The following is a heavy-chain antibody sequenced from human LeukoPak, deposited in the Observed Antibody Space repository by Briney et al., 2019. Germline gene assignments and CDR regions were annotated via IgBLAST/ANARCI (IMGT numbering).Heavy chain of an antibody. CDR3: AKGRGGGDCYLDY. Sequence: PGGSLRLSCVASGFTFTSDAMNWVRQAPGKGLEWVSSTVSRGTTQYADSVKGRFTVSRDTSKNTLYLQMNSLRAEDTAVYYCAKGRGGGDCYLDYWGQGTLVTVSS. D-gene: IGHD2-21*02. CDR1: GFTFTSDA. CDR2: TVSRGTT. V-gene: IGHV3-23*01. J-gene: IGHJ4*02.